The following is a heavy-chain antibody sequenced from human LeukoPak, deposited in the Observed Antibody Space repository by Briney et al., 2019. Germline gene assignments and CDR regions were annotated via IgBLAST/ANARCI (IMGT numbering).Heavy chain of an antibody. J-gene: IGHJ5*02. Sequence: GASVKVSCKASGGTFSSYAISWVRQAPGQGLEWMGRIIPILGIANYAQKFQGRVTITADKSTSTAYMELSSLRSEDTAVYYCARNLIAVAGTGNWFDPWGQGTLVTVSS. CDR2: IIPILGIA. D-gene: IGHD6-19*01. CDR1: GGTFSSYA. CDR3: ARNLIAVAGTGNWFDP. V-gene: IGHV1-69*04.